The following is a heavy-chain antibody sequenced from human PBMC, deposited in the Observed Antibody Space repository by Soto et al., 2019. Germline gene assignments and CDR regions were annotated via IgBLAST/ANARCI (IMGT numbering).Heavy chain of an antibody. CDR1: GFSFSINT. J-gene: IGHJ6*02. V-gene: IGHV3-23*01. D-gene: IGHD2-2*01. CDR2: ITEDGNSR. CDR3: ARGSQLLSAAYYYYGMDV. Sequence: GGSLRLSSAAAGFSFSINTVTWVCRAPGMGLEWVSTITEDGNSRYYADPVKGRFTISRDNSKNTLYLQMNNLRAEDTAVYYFARGSQLLSAAYYYYGMDVWGQGTTVTVSS.